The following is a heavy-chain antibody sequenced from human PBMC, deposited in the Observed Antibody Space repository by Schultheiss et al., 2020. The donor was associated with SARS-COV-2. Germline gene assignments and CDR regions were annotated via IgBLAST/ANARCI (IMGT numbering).Heavy chain of an antibody. CDR3: ARAKGWGYGAFDI. V-gene: IGHV4-34*01. CDR1: GGSFSGYY. J-gene: IGHJ3*02. D-gene: IGHD2-21*01. Sequence: SETLSLTCAVYGGSFSGYYWSWIRQPPGKGLEWIGYIYYSGSTNYNPSLKSRVTISVDTSKNQFSLQLNSVTPEDTAVYYCARAKGWGYGAFDIWGQGTMVTVSS. CDR2: IYYSGST.